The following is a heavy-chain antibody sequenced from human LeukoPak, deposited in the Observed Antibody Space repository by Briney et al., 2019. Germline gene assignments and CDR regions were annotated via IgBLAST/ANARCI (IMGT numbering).Heavy chain of an antibody. CDR2: ISYDGSNK. CDR3: ARGGRDIVVVVALG. Sequence: GGSLRLSCAASGFTFSSYAMPWVRQAPGKGLEWVAVISYDGSNKYYADSVKGRFTISRDNSMNTLYLQMNSLRAEDTAVYYCARGGRDIVVVVALGWGQGTLVTVSS. CDR1: GFTFSSYA. J-gene: IGHJ4*02. D-gene: IGHD2-15*01. V-gene: IGHV3-30-3*01.